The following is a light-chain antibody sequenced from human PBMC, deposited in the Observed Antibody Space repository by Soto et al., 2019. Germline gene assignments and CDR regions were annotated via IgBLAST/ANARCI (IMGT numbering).Light chain of an antibody. CDR1: SNDVGGYDY. Sequence: QSALTQPASVSGSPGQSITISCTGTSNDVGGYDYVSWYQQHPGKAPKLLIFEVSYRPSGVYNRFSGSKSGNTASLTISGLQTEDEADYYCTSYTSSSTLLLFGGGTKLTVL. CDR2: EVS. CDR3: TSYTSSSTLLL. V-gene: IGLV2-14*01. J-gene: IGLJ2*01.